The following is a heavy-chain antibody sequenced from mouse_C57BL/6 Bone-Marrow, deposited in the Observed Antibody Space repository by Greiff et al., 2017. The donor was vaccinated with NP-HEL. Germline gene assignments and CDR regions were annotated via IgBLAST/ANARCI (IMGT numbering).Heavy chain of an antibody. D-gene: IGHD2-2*01. CDR2: ISNLAYSI. CDR3: ARHGYDGWYFDV. CDR1: GFTFSDDG. V-gene: IGHV5-15*01. J-gene: IGHJ1*03. Sequence: EVKLVESGGGLVQPGGSLKLSCAASGFTFSDDGMAWVRQAPRKGPEWVAFISNLAYSIYYAATVTGRFTISRENAKNTLDLEMSSLRSEDTAMYYCARHGYDGWYFDVWGTGTTVTVSS.